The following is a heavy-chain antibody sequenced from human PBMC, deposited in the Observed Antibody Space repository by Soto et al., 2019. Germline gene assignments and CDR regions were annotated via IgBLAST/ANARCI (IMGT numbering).Heavy chain of an antibody. J-gene: IGHJ4*02. D-gene: IGHD1-1*01. CDR3: ARGVDAGVDY. CDR1: GYTFTSLD. Sequence: QVQLVQSGTEVKTPGASVKVSCKASGYTFTSLDINWVRQAPGQGLEWMGWMSPNGGYTDYAQKFQGRVTMTRNTPISTAYMELSSLRSEDTAVYYCARGVDAGVDYWGQGTVVTVSS. V-gene: IGHV1-8*01. CDR2: MSPNGGYT.